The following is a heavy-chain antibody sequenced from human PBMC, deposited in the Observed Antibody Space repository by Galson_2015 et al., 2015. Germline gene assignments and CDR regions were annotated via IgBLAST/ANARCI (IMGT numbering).Heavy chain of an antibody. CDR2: INAGNGNT. Sequence: VKVSCKASGYTFTSYAMHWVRQAPGQRLEWMGWINAGNGNTKYSQKFQGRVTITRDTSASTAYMELSSLRSEDTAVYYCARGGAIVVVPAAIVAFDIWGQGTMVTVSS. CDR1: GYTFTSYA. CDR3: ARGGAIVVVPAAIVAFDI. V-gene: IGHV1-3*01. D-gene: IGHD2-2*02. J-gene: IGHJ3*02.